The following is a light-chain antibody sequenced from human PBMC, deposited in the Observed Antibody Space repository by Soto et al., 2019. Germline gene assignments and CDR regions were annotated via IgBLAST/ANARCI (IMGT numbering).Light chain of an antibody. CDR2: DVV. Sequence: QPVLTQPASVSGSPGQSITISCTGTSSDVGGYNYVSWYQHHPGKAPKLMIFDVVYRPSGVSDRFSGSKSGNTASLTISGLQAEDEADYYCTSYTITSTLEVFGGGTKLTVL. V-gene: IGLV2-14*03. J-gene: IGLJ2*01. CDR1: SSDVGGYNY. CDR3: TSYTITSTLEV.